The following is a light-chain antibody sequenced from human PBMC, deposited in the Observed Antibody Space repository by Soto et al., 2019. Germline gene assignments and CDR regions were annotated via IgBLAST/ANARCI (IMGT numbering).Light chain of an antibody. J-gene: IGLJ2*01. V-gene: IGLV2-14*01. CDR3: SSHRSTTTPYVV. CDR1: SSDIGDYNY. Sequence: QSALTQPASVSGSPGQSITISCTGTSSDIGDYNYVSWYQQHPGKVPKLMIYEVTNRPSGVSDRFSGSKSGNTASLTISGLQAEDEAVYYCSSHRSTTTPYVVFGGGTKLTVL. CDR2: EVT.